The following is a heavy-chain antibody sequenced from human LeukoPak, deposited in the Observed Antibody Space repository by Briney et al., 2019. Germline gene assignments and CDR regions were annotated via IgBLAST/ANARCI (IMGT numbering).Heavy chain of an antibody. V-gene: IGHV3-30*18. CDR2: RSDDGSAQ. Sequence: GRSLRLSCIASGFTFNKYGMHWVRQAPGKGLEWVAVRSDDGSAQHYADSVRGRFTISRDNSKNTLSLQMNSLRPEGTAMYFCAKDRDPYSSGTWDSWGQGTLVIVSS. CDR1: GFTFNKYG. D-gene: IGHD3-22*01. J-gene: IGHJ1*01. CDR3: AKDRDPYSSGTWDS.